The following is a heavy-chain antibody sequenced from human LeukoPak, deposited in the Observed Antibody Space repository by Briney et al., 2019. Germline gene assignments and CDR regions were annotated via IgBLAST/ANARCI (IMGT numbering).Heavy chain of an antibody. CDR1: GGSFSGHY. CDR3: ARWYSSGWAFDY. V-gene: IGHV4-34*12. J-gene: IGHJ4*02. CDR2: ILHSGST. Sequence: SETLSLTCAVYGGSFSGHYWSWIRQSPGKGLEWIGEILHSGSTNYNPSLKSRVTISVDTSKNQFSLKLSSVTAADTAVYYCARWYSSGWAFDYWGQGTLVTVSS. D-gene: IGHD6-19*01.